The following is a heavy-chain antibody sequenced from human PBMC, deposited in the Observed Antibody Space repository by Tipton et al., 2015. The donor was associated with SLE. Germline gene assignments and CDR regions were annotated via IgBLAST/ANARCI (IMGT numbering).Heavy chain of an antibody. D-gene: IGHD6-19*01. Sequence: SLRLSCAASGFTFSSYSMNWVRQAPGKGLEWVSSTSSSSSYIYYADSVKGRFTISRDNAKNSLYLQMNSLRAEDTAVYSCARGDSRGWYGPFFDYWGQGTLVSVS. CDR3: ARGDSRGWYGPFFDY. V-gene: IGHV3-21*04. CDR1: GFTFSSYS. J-gene: IGHJ4*02. CDR2: TSSSSSYI.